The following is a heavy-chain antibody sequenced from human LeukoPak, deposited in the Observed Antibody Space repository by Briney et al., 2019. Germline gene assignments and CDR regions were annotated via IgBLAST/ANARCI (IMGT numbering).Heavy chain of an antibody. CDR3: ARDLLSVAAGPIDAFDI. CDR1: GGSISSYY. J-gene: IGHJ3*02. D-gene: IGHD6-6*01. CDR2: IYTSGST. V-gene: IGHV4-4*07. Sequence: SETLSLTCTVSGGSISSYYWSWIRQPAGKGLEWIGRIYTSGSTNYNPSLKSRVTISVDTSKNQFSLKLSSVTAADTAVYYCARDLLSVAAGPIDAFDIWGQGTMVTVSS.